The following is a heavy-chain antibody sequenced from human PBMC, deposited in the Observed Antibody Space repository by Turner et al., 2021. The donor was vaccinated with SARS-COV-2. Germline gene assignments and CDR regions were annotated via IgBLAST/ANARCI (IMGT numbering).Heavy chain of an antibody. CDR2: DGPEDGET. V-gene: IGHV1-24*01. Sequence: VQQVQSGAEVKKPGASVTVSCKAAGYTPTELSMHWVRQASGRGLEWKGGDGPEDGETICAQKFQGRVTMTDDTSTDTAYNDLCSLRTDETAVYYCATWTAVAGTPKNDYYYYGMDVWGQGTTVTVSS. D-gene: IGHD2-15*01. CDR3: ATWTAVAGTPKNDYYYYGMDV. J-gene: IGHJ6*02. CDR1: GYTPTELS.